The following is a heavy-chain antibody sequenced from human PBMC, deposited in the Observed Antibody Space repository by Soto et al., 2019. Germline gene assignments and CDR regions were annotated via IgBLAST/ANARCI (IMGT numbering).Heavy chain of an antibody. CDR3: TARIASAGTMAFQY. Sequence: GGSLRLSCAASGFTFSSYGMHWVRQAPGKGLEWVAVISYDGSNKYYADSVKGRFTISRDNSKNTLYLQRNSLRAEDTAVYYGTARIASAGTMAFQYWGQGTLVTVSS. D-gene: IGHD6-13*01. CDR2: ISYDGSNK. V-gene: IGHV3-30*03. J-gene: IGHJ1*01. CDR1: GFTFSSYG.